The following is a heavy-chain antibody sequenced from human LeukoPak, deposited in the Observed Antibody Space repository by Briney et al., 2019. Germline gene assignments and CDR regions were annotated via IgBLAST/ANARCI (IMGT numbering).Heavy chain of an antibody. Sequence: SETLSLTCAVYGGSFSGYYWSWIRQPPGKGLEWIGEINHSGSTNYNPSLKSRVTISVDTSKNQFSLKLSSVTAADTAVYYCARGPPITMVRGVIVAADYWGQGTLVTASS. CDR1: GGSFSGYY. V-gene: IGHV4-34*01. D-gene: IGHD3-10*01. CDR2: INHSGST. J-gene: IGHJ4*02. CDR3: ARGPPITMVRGVIVAADY.